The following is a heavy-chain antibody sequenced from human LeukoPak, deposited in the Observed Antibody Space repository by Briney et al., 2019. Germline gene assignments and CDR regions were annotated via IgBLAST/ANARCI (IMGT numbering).Heavy chain of an antibody. V-gene: IGHV4-39*07. Sequence: SETLSLTCTVSGGSISSSSYYWGWIRQPPGKGLEWIGSIYYSGSTYYNPSLKSRVTISVDTSKNQFSLKLSSVTAADTAVYYCARDWARQQLVRDAFDIWGQGTMVTVSS. CDR1: GGSISSSSYY. J-gene: IGHJ3*02. CDR2: IYYSGST. D-gene: IGHD6-13*01. CDR3: ARDWARQQLVRDAFDI.